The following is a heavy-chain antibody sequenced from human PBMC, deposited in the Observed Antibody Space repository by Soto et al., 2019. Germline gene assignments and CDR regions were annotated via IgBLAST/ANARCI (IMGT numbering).Heavy chain of an antibody. J-gene: IGHJ4*02. CDR3: ARDLKYSSSF. CDR1: GFTFSSYA. D-gene: IGHD6-6*01. Sequence: GGSLRLSCAASGFTFSSYAMHWVRQAPGKGLEWVAVISYDGSNKYYADSVKGRFTISRDNSKNTLYLQMNSLRAEDTAVYYCARDLKYSSSFWGQGTLVTVSS. CDR2: ISYDGSNK. V-gene: IGHV3-30-3*01.